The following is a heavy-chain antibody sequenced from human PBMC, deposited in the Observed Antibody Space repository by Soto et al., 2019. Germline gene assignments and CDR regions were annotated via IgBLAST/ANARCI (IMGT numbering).Heavy chain of an antibody. V-gene: IGHV3-9*01. Sequence: EVQLVESGGGLVQPGRSLRLSCAASGFTFDDYAMHWVRQAPGKGLEWVSYITWNSVYTGYADSVKGRFTISRDNANNSLYLKMNSLKPEDTAFYYCAKALYGRGSSPIDFWGQGTLVTVSS. J-gene: IGHJ4*02. CDR3: AKALYGRGSSPIDF. D-gene: IGHD3-10*01. CDR2: ITWNSVYT. CDR1: GFTFDDYA.